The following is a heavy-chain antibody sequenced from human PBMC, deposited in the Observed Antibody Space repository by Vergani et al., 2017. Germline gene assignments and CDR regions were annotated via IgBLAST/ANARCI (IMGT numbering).Heavy chain of an antibody. CDR2: IYNSGNG. J-gene: IGHJ2*01. Sequence: QMQLQESGPGLVKASETLSLTCTVSGDSIISRSYYWGWIRQPPGKGLEWSGSIYNSGNGESSSSLKSCVTISADTSKNQFSMRLTSVTAADTAVYYCASGKYYSDSTSHFRGRYFDVWGRGTLVTVPS. CDR1: GDSIISRSYY. D-gene: IGHD3-16*01. CDR3: ASGKYYSDSTSHFRGRYFDV. V-gene: IGHV4-39*01.